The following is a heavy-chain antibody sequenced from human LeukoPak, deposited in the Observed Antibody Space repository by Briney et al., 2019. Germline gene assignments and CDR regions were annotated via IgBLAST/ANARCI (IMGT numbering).Heavy chain of an antibody. Sequence: ASVKVSCKASGYTFTGYYMHWVRQAPGQGLEWMGWINPNSGGTNYAQKFQGRVTMTRDTSISTAYMELSRLRSDDTAVYYYARDYDYFAGWFDPWGQGTLVTVSS. V-gene: IGHV1-2*02. CDR2: INPNSGGT. CDR1: GYTFTGYY. D-gene: IGHD2/OR15-2a*01. J-gene: IGHJ5*02. CDR3: ARDYDYFAGWFDP.